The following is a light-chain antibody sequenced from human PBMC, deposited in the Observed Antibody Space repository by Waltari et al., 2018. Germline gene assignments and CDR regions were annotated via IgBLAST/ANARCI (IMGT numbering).Light chain of an antibody. V-gene: IGKV4-1*01. Sequence: DIVMTQSPVSLSVSCGETATISIKSSPSVFFESNDKYEIAWDKQKPPQPPRLLIYWASTREKGIPDRFSGGGSGTDFTLTIDNLQAEDAAVYYCQQYHITPLTFGGGTKVEI. CDR1: PSVFFESNDKYE. CDR2: WAS. CDR3: QQYHITPLT. J-gene: IGKJ4*01.